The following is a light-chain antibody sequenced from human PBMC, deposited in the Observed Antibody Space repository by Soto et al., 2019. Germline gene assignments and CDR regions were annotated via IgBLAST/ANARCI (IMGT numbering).Light chain of an antibody. CDR2: GAS. CDR3: HQYGNWPPRT. Sequence: EIGLRQSPPTRSVSPGERAPLSCRPSQTVRNNLAWYQQRPGQAPRLLIYGASTRATGIPARFSGSGSGTEFTLTISSLQSDDVAVYYCHQYGNWPPRTFGPGTKVDFK. J-gene: IGKJ3*01. CDR1: QTVRNN. V-gene: IGKV3-15*01.